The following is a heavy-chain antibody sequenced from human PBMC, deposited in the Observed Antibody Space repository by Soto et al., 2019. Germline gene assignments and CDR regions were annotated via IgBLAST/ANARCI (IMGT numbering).Heavy chain of an antibody. D-gene: IGHD6-13*01. Sequence: EVQLVESGGGLVQPGGSLRLSCAASGFTFSSYAMHWVRQAPGKGLEYVSAISSKGGSTYYANSVKGRFTISRDNSKNTVYLQMGSLRAEDMAVYYCARVAWLRKYSSSGAGYYYYMDVWGKGTTVTVSS. CDR2: ISSKGGST. CDR3: ARVAWLRKYSSSGAGYYYYMDV. J-gene: IGHJ6*03. CDR1: GFTFSSYA. V-gene: IGHV3-64*01.